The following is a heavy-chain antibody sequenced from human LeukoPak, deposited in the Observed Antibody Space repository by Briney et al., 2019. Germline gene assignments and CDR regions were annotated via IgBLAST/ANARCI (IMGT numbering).Heavy chain of an antibody. CDR2: IIPIFGTA. CDR3: ARTHYYDSSGP. J-gene: IGHJ3*01. Sequence: ASVKVSCKASGGTFSSYAISWVRQAPGQGLEWMGRIIPIFGTANYAQKFQGRVTMTRNTSISTAYMELSSLRSEDTAVYYCARTHYYDSSGPWGQGTMVTVSS. V-gene: IGHV1-69*05. CDR1: GGTFSSYA. D-gene: IGHD3-22*01.